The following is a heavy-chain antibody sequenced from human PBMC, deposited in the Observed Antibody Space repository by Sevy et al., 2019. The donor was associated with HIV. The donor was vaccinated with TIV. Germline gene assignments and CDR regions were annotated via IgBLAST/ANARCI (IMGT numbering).Heavy chain of an antibody. CDR2: IPYDGSNK. CDR3: AKGSTDVLMVYVRYGMDI. J-gene: IGHJ6*02. D-gene: IGHD2-8*01. CDR1: RFTFSSYG. V-gene: IGHV3-30*18. Sequence: GGSLRLSCAASRFTFSSYGMHWVRQAPGKELEWVAVIPYDGSNKYYADSVKGRFTISRDNSKNTLYLQMNSLRAEDTDVYYCAKGSTDVLMVYVRYGMDIWGQGTTVTVSS.